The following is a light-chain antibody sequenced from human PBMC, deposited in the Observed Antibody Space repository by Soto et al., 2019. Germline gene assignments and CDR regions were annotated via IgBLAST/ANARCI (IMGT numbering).Light chain of an antibody. CDR1: SSDVGGYNY. CDR2: DVS. CDR3: SSYTSSSTYV. J-gene: IGLJ1*01. V-gene: IGLV2-14*01. Sequence: QSALTQPASVSGSPGQSITISCTGTSSDVGGYNYVSWYQQHPGKAPKLMIYDVSNRPSGVSNRFSGSKSGNTASLTISGLQAEDEAEYYGSSYTSSSTYVFGTGTKRTVL.